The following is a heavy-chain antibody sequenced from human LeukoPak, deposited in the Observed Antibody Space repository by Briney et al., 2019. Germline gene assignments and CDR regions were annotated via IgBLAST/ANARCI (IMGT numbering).Heavy chain of an antibody. V-gene: IGHV4-59*01. Sequence: SETLSLTCTVSGGSISSYYWSWIRQPPGKGLEWIGYIYYSGSTNYNPSLKSRVTISVDTSKNQFSLKLRSVTAADTAVYYCARSLWSGYYYFDYWGQGTLVTVSS. D-gene: IGHD3-3*01. CDR2: IYYSGST. CDR1: GGSISSYY. J-gene: IGHJ4*02. CDR3: ARSLWSGYYYFDY.